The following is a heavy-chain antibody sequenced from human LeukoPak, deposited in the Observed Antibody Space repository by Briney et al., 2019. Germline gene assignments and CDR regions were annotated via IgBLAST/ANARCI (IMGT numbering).Heavy chain of an antibody. Sequence: GRSLRLSCAASGFTFSSYAMHWVRQAPGKGLEWVAVISYDGSNKYYADSVKGRFTISRDNAKNSLYLQMNSLRAEDTAVYYCARYCTSCSHFDYWGQGTLVTVSS. J-gene: IGHJ4*02. V-gene: IGHV3-30-3*01. D-gene: IGHD2-2*01. CDR3: ARYCTSCSHFDY. CDR1: GFTFSSYA. CDR2: ISYDGSNK.